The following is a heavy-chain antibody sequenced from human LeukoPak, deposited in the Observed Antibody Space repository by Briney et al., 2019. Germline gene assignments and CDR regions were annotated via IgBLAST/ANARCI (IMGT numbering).Heavy chain of an antibody. Sequence: GGSLRLSCAASGFTFDDYAMHWVRQAPGKGLEWVSGISWNSGSIGYADSVKGRFTISRDNAKNSLYLQMNSLRAEDTAVYYCARNVGSGLDYWGQGTLVTVSS. J-gene: IGHJ4*02. CDR1: GFTFDDYA. D-gene: IGHD1-1*01. CDR2: ISWNSGSI. CDR3: ARNVGSGLDY. V-gene: IGHV3-9*01.